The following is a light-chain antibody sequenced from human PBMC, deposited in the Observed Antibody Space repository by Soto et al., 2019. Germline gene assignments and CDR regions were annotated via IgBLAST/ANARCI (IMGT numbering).Light chain of an antibody. CDR3: AGWDGSLKGFV. CDR2: ENN. Sequence: QSPLRQLASASAAPGQICTISCFGIASNIGRDPVNWYQQVPGTATKLLIYENNHRPSGVPDRFSGSKSCTSASLVISGLQSEDAAEYFCAGWDGSLKGFVFGTGT. J-gene: IGLJ1*01. CDR1: ASNIGRDP. V-gene: IGLV1-44*01.